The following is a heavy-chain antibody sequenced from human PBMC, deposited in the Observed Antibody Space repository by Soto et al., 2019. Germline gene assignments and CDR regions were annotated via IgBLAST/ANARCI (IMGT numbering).Heavy chain of an antibody. CDR1: GFTFSSYG. CDR2: ISYDGSQK. J-gene: IGHJ6*02. CDR3: AKDLVGGVRYYYGMDV. V-gene: IGHV3-30*18. D-gene: IGHD1-26*01. Sequence: QVHLVESGGGVAQPGRSLRLSCAASGFTFSSYGMHWVRQAPGKGLEWVALISYDGSQKYYADSVKGRFTISRDNSKNTLYLQMNSLRAEDTAVYYCAKDLVGGVRYYYGMDVWGQGTTVTVSS.